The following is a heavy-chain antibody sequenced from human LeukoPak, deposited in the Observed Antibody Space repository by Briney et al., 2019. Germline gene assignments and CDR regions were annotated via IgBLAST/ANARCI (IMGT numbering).Heavy chain of an antibody. J-gene: IGHJ2*01. V-gene: IGHV3-23*01. CDR1: GFTFSSYA. CDR2: ISGSGGST. Sequence: PGGSLRLSCAASGFTFSSYAMSWVRQAPGKGLEWVSAISGSGGSTYYADSVRGRFTISRDNAKNSLYLQMNSLRAEDTAVYYCARERSGSYYGWYFDLWGRGTLVTVSS. D-gene: IGHD1-26*01. CDR3: ARERSGSYYGWYFDL.